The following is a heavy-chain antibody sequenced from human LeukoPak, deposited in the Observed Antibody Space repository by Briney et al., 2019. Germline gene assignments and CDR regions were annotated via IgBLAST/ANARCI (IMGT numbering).Heavy chain of an antibody. V-gene: IGHV3-15*01. J-gene: IGHJ4*02. Sequence: GGSLRLSCAASGFTFSNFAMTWVRLAPGKGLEWVGRIKSKTDGGTTDYAAPVKGRFTISRDDSKNTLYLEMNSLKTEDTAVYYCATDLGGYYSGSGTYWGSLDYWGQGTVVTVSS. D-gene: IGHD3-10*01. CDR3: ATDLGGYYSGSGTYWGSLDY. CDR2: IKSKTDGGTT. CDR1: GFTFSNFA.